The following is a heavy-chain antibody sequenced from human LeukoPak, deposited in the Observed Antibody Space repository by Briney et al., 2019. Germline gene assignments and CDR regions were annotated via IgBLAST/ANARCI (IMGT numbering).Heavy chain of an antibody. CDR1: GFTVSSNA. J-gene: IGHJ4*02. V-gene: IGHV3-53*01. D-gene: IGHD3-22*01. Sequence: QSGGSLRLSCAASGFTVSSNAMSWVRQAPGKGLEWVAVIYSGGDTYYPDSVKGRFTSSRDNSKNTLYLQMNSLRAEDTAVYYCAKSISSGSGAYYRGTFDYWGMGTLVTVSS. CDR2: IYSGGDT. CDR3: AKSISSGSGAYYRGTFDY.